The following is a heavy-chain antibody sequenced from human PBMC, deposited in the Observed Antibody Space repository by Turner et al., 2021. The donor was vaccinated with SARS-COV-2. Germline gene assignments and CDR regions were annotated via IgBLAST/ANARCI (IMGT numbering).Heavy chain of an antibody. J-gene: IGHJ4*02. CDR3: VKEDGDFYFDH. CDR1: GFTFSSFG. V-gene: IGHV3-30*18. CDR2: IARDGSQK. Sequence: QVQLVESGGGVVQPGGSLRLSCEASGFTFSSFGRHWVRQAPGKGLEWVGIIARDGSQKHFGDSVEGRFTLSRDNSRNTLHLQVNSLRPEDTAVYYCVKEDGDFYFDHWGQGTLVTVAS. D-gene: IGHD2-21*02.